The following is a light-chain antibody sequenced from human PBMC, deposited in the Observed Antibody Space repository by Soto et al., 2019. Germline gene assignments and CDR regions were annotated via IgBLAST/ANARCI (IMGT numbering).Light chain of an antibody. V-gene: IGKV3-15*01. J-gene: IGKJ1*01. CDR1: QFVGNK. Sequence: EVVMTQSPATLSVSPGEGATLSCRASQFVGNKLAWFQQKPGQAPRLLIYFASTRATGIPARFSGSGSGTEFTLTISSLQSEDFAVYYCQQYAQRWTFGQGTKVDI. CDR3: QQYAQRWT. CDR2: FAS.